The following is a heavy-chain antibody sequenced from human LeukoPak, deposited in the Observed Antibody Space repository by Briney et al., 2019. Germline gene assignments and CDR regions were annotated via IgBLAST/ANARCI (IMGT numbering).Heavy chain of an antibody. V-gene: IGHV3-30*04. J-gene: IGHJ4*02. CDR1: GFSFSDYT. CDR3: ARILDSAWGELGY. Sequence: GGSLRLSCAASGFSFSDYTMHWVRQAPGKGLEWVAFISNDGNNKYSADAVKGRFTISRDNSKNTLYLQMNSLRAEDTAVYYCARILDSAWGELGYWGQGTLVTVSS. D-gene: IGHD6-19*01. CDR2: ISNDGNNK.